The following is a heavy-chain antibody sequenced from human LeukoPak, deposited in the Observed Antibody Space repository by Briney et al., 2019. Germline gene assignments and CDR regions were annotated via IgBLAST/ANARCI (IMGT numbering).Heavy chain of an antibody. CDR2: ISTYNGNT. CDR3: ARGKPVYFYGPGSYLASPFDS. Sequence: SVNVSCKASGYTFTSYGISWVRQAPGQGLEWMGWISTYNGNTNYAKMLQGRITMTTDTSTSTAYMESRSLRSDDTAVHYCARGKPVYFYGPGSYLASPFDSWGQGTLVTVSS. J-gene: IGHJ4*02. V-gene: IGHV1-18*01. D-gene: IGHD3-10*01. CDR1: GYTFTSYG.